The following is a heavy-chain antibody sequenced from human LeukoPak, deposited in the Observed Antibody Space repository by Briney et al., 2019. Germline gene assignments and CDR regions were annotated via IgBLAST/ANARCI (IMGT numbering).Heavy chain of an antibody. D-gene: IGHD6-19*01. CDR2: ITGSGSTI. CDR3: AAGYSGGLYGIDY. CDR1: GFTFSSYS. Sequence: GGSLRLSCAASGFTFSSYSMNWVRQAPGKGLEWVSYITGSGSTIYYADSVKGRFTVSRDNAKNSLYLQMNSLRAEGTAVYYCAAGYSGGLYGIDYWGQGTLVTVSS. J-gene: IGHJ4*02. V-gene: IGHV3-48*01.